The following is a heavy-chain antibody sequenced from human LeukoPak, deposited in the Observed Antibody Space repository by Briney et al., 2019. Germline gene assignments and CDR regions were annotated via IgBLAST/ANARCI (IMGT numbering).Heavy chain of an antibody. CDR1: GGSINNYY. J-gene: IGHJ3*02. D-gene: IGHD2-15*01. CDR3: ARVRYCSADICSGGDAFDI. V-gene: IGHV4-4*07. CDR2: IYTRGST. Sequence: SETLPLTCTVSGGSINNYYWSWIRQPAGKGLEWIGRIYTRGSTNYNPSLKSRVTMSVDTSKNQFSLKLSSVTAADTAVYYCARVRYCSADICSGGDAFDIWGQGTMVSVSS.